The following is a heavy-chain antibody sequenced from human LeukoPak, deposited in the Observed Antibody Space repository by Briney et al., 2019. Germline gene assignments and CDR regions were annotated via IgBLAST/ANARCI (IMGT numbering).Heavy chain of an antibody. Sequence: SETLSLTCTVSGGSISSYSWSWIRQPPGKGLEWVGSINYSGTTNYTPPLKSRVTISVDTSKSQFSLKMTSVTAADTAVYYCARHGPGGYYNYGMDVWGRGTTVTVSS. J-gene: IGHJ6*02. CDR3: ARHGPGGYYNYGMDV. CDR2: INYSGTT. D-gene: IGHD2-8*02. CDR1: GGSISSYS. V-gene: IGHV4-59*08.